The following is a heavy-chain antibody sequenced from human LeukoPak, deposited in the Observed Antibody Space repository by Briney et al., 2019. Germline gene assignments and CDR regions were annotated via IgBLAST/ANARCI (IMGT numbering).Heavy chain of an antibody. V-gene: IGHV4-34*01. CDR3: ARRAPFSLIAVAGTGWFDP. Sequence: SETLSLTCAVYGGSFSGYYWRWLREPPGKGVEWIGEINHSGSNNYNPSIKRRVNISVGKSKKQFVVKQSSVTAADTAVYYCARRAPFSLIAVAGTGWFDPWGQGTLVTVSS. D-gene: IGHD6-19*01. J-gene: IGHJ5*02. CDR1: GGSFSGYY. CDR2: INHSGSN.